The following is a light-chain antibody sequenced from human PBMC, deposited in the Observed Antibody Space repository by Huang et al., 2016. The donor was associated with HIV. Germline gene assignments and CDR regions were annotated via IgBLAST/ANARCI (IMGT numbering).Light chain of an antibody. J-gene: IGKJ2*01. CDR1: QSISNY. CDR3: QQSYTTPDT. CDR2: GAS. V-gene: IGKV1-39*01. Sequence: DIQMTQSPSSLSASVGDRVTITCRASQSISNYLYWYQHKPGKAPNVLIYGASSLQSGVPSSFNGSGSGTDFTLTITSLQPEDFASYFCQQSYTTPDTFGQGTKLEIK.